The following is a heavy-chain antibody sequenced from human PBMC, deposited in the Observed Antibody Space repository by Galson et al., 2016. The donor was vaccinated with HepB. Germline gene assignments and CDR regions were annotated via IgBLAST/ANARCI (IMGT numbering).Heavy chain of an antibody. CDR2: MIPSTGDT. CDR1: GYTFTNYD. D-gene: IGHD6-19*01. Sequence: SVKVSCKASGYTFTNYDINWVRQATGQGLEWMGWMIPSTGDTVYAQKFQGRATMTRNTSISTAYMELSSLTSDDTAVYYCARGRTTSGSYDLDHWGQGTLVTVSS. J-gene: IGHJ4*02. V-gene: IGHV1-8*01. CDR3: ARGRTTSGSYDLDH.